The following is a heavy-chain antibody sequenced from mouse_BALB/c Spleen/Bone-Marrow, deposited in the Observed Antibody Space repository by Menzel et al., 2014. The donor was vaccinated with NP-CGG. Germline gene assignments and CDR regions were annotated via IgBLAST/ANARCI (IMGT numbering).Heavy chain of an antibody. CDR2: IFPGDSTT. Sequence: QVQLQQSGVELVKPGASVKLSCKASGNTFTSYDINWVRPRPEQGLEWLGWIFPGDSTTKYNEKFKGKATLSTDKSSSTVHMQLSRLTSEDSAVYFCVRSRLRDWYFDVWGAGTTVTISS. CDR3: VRSRLRDWYFDV. D-gene: IGHD1-2*01. CDR1: GNTFTSYD. J-gene: IGHJ1*01. V-gene: IGHV1-85*01.